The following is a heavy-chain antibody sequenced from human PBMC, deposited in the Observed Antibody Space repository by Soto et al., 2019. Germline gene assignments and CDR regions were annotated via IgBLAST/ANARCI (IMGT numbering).Heavy chain of an antibody. CDR2: ISSSNNYI. D-gene: IGHD4-17*01. CDR3: AGLMTTVVSNWFDP. Sequence: EVQLVESGGGLVKPGGSLRLSCAASGFTFSSYSMNWVRQAPGKGLEWVSSISSSNNYIYYADSVKGRFTISRDNAKNSLYLQMNSLRAEDTAVYYCAGLMTTVVSNWFDPWGQGTLVTVSS. J-gene: IGHJ5*02. CDR1: GFTFSSYS. V-gene: IGHV3-21*01.